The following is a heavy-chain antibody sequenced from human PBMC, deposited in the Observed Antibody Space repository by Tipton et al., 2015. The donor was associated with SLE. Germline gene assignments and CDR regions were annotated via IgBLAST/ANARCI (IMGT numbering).Heavy chain of an antibody. J-gene: IGHJ6*02. Sequence: QSGAEVKKPGASVKVSCKASGYTFSIYGISWVRQAPGQGLEWMGWISAYEGNTNYAQNLQGRVTMTTDTSTSTAYMELRSLRSDDTAVYYCARVQKITMVLGYYYGMDVWGQGTTVTVSS. CDR3: ARVQKITMVLGYYYGMDV. D-gene: IGHD3-10*01. V-gene: IGHV1-18*01. CDR1: GYTFSIYG. CDR2: ISAYEGNT.